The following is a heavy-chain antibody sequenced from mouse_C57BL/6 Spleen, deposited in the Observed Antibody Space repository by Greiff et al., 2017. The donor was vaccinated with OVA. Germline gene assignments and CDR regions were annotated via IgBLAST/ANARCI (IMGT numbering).Heavy chain of an antibody. CDR1: GYSFTGYY. Sequence: EVKLQESGPELVKPGASVKISCKASGYSFTGYYMNWVKQSPEKSLEWIGEINPSTGGTTYNQKFKAKATLTVDKSSSTAYMQLKSLTSEDSAVYYCARKGTVDYWGQGTTLTVSS. CDR3: ARKGTVDY. D-gene: IGHD1-1*01. V-gene: IGHV1-42*01. J-gene: IGHJ2*01. CDR2: INPSTGGT.